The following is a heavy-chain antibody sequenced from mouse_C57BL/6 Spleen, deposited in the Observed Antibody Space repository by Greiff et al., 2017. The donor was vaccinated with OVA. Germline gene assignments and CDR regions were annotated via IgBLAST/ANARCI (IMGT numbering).Heavy chain of an antibody. V-gene: IGHV1-58*01. CDR1: GYTFTSYG. CDR3: ALGGDDSNFYYAMDY. J-gene: IGHJ4*01. Sequence: EVKLMESGAELVRPGSSVKMSCKTSGYTFTSYGINWVKQRPGQGLEWIGYIYLGNGYTEYNEKFTGKATLTSDPSSSTAYMQLSSLTSEDSAIYCCALGGDDSNFYYAMDYWGQGTSVTVSS. D-gene: IGHD2-5*01. CDR2: IYLGNGYT.